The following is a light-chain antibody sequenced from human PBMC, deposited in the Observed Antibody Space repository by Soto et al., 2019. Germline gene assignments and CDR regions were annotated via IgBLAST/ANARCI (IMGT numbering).Light chain of an antibody. CDR2: DSS. Sequence: DIQMTQSPSSLFASVGARVTITCQARQDISNYLNWYQQKPGKAPKLLIYDSSNLETGVPSRFSGSGSGTDFTFTISSLQPEDIATYYCQQYDNLPLTFGGGTKVDIK. CDR1: QDISNY. CDR3: QQYDNLPLT. V-gene: IGKV1-33*01. J-gene: IGKJ4*01.